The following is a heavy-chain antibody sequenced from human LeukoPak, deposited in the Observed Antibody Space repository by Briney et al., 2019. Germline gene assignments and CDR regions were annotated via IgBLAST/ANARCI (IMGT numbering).Heavy chain of an antibody. CDR3: ARDGAAAATRTWA. CDR2: IYSGGST. Sequence: QPGGSLRLSCAASGFTVSNHYMNGVRQAPGKGLEWVSLIYSGGSTYYGGSGKGRFTISRDNSKHTLYLQMNSLRPADTAVHYCARDGAAAATRTWARGQATLLTVSS. J-gene: IGHJ4*02. CDR1: GFTVSNHY. D-gene: IGHD6-13*01. V-gene: IGHV3-53*01.